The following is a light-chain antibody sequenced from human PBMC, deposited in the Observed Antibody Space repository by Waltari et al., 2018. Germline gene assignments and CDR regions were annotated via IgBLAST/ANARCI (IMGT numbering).Light chain of an antibody. CDR2: YES. J-gene: IGLJ3*02. CDR1: NVGSKN. Sequence: SYVLTQPPSVSVAPGQTARITCGGNNVGSKNLHWYQQKPGQAPILVIYYESDRPSGIPELFSGSNSGNTATLTISRVEVGDEADYYCQVWDSGSAVFGGGTKLTVL. V-gene: IGLV3-21*04. CDR3: QVWDSGSAV.